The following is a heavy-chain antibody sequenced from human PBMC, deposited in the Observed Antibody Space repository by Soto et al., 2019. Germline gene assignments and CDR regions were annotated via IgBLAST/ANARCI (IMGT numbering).Heavy chain of an antibody. CDR1: GYTFTSYD. D-gene: IGHD4-17*01. Sequence: ASVKVSCKASGYTFTSYDIDWVRQATGQGLEWMGWMNPNSGNTGYAQKFQGRVTMTRNTSISTAYMELSSLRSEDTAVYYCARAPTVTTWHDAFDIWGQGTMVTVSS. CDR2: MNPNSGNT. J-gene: IGHJ3*02. V-gene: IGHV1-8*01. CDR3: ARAPTVTTWHDAFDI.